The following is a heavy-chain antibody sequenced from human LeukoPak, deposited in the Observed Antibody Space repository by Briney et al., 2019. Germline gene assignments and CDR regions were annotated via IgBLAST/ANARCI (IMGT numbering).Heavy chain of an antibody. CDR2: FYYSGST. J-gene: IGHJ4*02. CDR1: GDSISSSY. V-gene: IGHV4-59*01. D-gene: IGHD6-19*01. CDR3: ARGTGYTSGWGYYYCDY. Sequence: SETLSLTCTVSGDSISSSYWSWIRQPPGKGLEWIVYFYYSGSTNYNPSLKSRLTISVDTSKNQISLKLSSVTAADTAVYFCARGTGYTSGWGYYYCDYWGQGTLVTVSS.